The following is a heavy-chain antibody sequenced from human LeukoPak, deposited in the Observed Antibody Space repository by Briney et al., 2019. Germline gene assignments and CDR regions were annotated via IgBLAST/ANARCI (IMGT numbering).Heavy chain of an antibody. CDR3: ARAYYYDSSAYHLTGFDH. D-gene: IGHD3-22*01. J-gene: IGHJ4*02. CDR2: TVYHSGST. CDR1: GYSISSGYY. V-gene: IGHV4-38-2*02. Sequence: PSETLSLTCTVSGYSISSGYYWGWIRQPPGKGLEWIGSTVYHSGSTYYNPSLKSRVLISVDTSKNQFSLKLSSVTAADTAVYYCARAYYYDSSAYHLTGFDHWGQGTLVTVSS.